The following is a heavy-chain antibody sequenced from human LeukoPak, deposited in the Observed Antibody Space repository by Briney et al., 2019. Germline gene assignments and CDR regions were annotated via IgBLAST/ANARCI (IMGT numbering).Heavy chain of an antibody. D-gene: IGHD3-10*01. V-gene: IGHV4-39*01. Sequence: SETLSLTCTVSGGSISSSSHYWGWIRQPPGKGLEWIGSIYYSGSTYYNPSLKSRVTISVDTSKNQFSLKLSSVTAADTAVYYCARSMVRGVLTFDYWGQGTLVTVSS. CDR1: GGSISSSSHY. CDR3: ARSMVRGVLTFDY. J-gene: IGHJ4*02. CDR2: IYYSGST.